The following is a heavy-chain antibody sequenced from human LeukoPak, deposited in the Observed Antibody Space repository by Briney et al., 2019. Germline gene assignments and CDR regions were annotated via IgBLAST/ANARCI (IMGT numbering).Heavy chain of an antibody. CDR1: GFTFSSYG. Sequence: GGSLRLSCAASGFTFSSYGMHWVRQAPGKGLEWVAVISHDGDDKYYVDTVKGRFTISRDNSNSVYLQMISLRPEDTAMYYCVKSSGYSGYDHGDYWGQGTMVTVSS. V-gene: IGHV3-30*18. CDR3: VKSSGYSGYDHGDY. J-gene: IGHJ4*02. CDR2: ISHDGDDK. D-gene: IGHD5-12*01.